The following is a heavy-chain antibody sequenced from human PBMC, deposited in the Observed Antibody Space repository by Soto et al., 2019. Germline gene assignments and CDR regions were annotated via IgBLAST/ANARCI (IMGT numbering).Heavy chain of an antibody. D-gene: IGHD2-2*01. V-gene: IGHV3-33*01. Sequence: QVQLVESGGGVVQPGRSLRLSCAASGFTFSSYGMHWVRQAPGKGLEWVAVIWYDGSNKYYADSVKGRFTISRDNSKNPLYLQMNGMRADGTAVYYCARCAAMPYHYYRMDVWGQGTTVTVS. CDR2: IWYDGSNK. J-gene: IGHJ6*02. CDR3: ARCAAMPYHYYRMDV. CDR1: GFTFSSYG.